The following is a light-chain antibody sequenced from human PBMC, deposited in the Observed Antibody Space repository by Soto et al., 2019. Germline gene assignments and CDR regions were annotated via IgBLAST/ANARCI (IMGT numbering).Light chain of an antibody. J-gene: IGKJ4*01. V-gene: IGKV3-11*01. CDR3: QQRSSWPLT. Sequence: EIVLTQSPATLSLSPGERATLSCRASQTIDGYLAWYQQKPGQPPRLVIYDTSNRASGIPVRFSGSESGTDYTLSISSLEPEDFAVYFCQQRSSWPLTFGGGTKVEI. CDR1: QTIDGY. CDR2: DTS.